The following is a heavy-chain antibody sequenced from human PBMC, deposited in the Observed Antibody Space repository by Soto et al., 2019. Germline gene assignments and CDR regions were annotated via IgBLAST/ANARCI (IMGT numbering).Heavy chain of an antibody. J-gene: IGHJ6*02. D-gene: IGHD6-13*01. CDR3: ARIEAWTAAGTGSNPYYYYGMDV. Sequence: GASVKVSCKASGYTFTSYGISWVRQAPGQGLEWMGWISAYNGNTNYAQKLRGRVTMTTDTSTSTAYMELRSLRSDDTAVYYCARIEAWTAAGTGSNPYYYYGMDVWGQGTTVTVSS. CDR1: GYTFTSYG. V-gene: IGHV1-18*01. CDR2: ISAYNGNT.